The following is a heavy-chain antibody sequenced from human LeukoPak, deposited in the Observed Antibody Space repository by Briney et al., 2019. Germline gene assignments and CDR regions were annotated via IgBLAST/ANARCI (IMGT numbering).Heavy chain of an antibody. Sequence: PGGSLRLSCAASGFTFSSYWMSWVRQAPGKGLEWVANIKQDGSEKYYVDSVKGRFTISRDNAKNSLYLQMNSLRAEDTAVYYCAISPGGITIFGPDWYFDLWGRGTLLTVSS. D-gene: IGHD3-3*01. V-gene: IGHV3-7*01. J-gene: IGHJ2*01. CDR2: IKQDGSEK. CDR1: GFTFSSYW. CDR3: AISPGGITIFGPDWYFDL.